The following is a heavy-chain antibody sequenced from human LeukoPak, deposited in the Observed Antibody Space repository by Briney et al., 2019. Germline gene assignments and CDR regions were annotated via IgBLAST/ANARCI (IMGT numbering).Heavy chain of an antibody. CDR1: GGSISSYY. CDR3: ARAGRRAAAGTDY. J-gene: IGHJ4*02. D-gene: IGHD6-13*01. Sequence: SETLSLTCAVSGGSISSYYWSWIRQPPGKGLEWIGYIYYSGSTNYNPSLKSRVTISVDTSKNQFSLKLSSVTAADTAVYYCARAGRRAAAGTDYWGQGTLVTVSS. V-gene: IGHV4-59*01. CDR2: IYYSGST.